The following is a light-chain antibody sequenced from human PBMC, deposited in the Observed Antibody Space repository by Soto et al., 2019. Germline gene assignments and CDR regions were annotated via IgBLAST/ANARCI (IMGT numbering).Light chain of an antibody. CDR2: EVS. V-gene: IGLV2-8*01. Sequence: SALTQPPSASGSPGQSVTISCTGTSSDIGTYDYVSWYQHLPDKAPKLIIYEVSKRPSGVPDRFSGSKSGNTASLTVSGLQAEDEGDYSCCSYGGGNNFYVFGTGTKVTVL. CDR3: CSYGGGNNFYV. J-gene: IGLJ1*01. CDR1: SSDIGTYDY.